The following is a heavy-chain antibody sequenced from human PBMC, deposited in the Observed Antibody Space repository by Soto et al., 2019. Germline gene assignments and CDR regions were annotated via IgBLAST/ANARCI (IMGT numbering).Heavy chain of an antibody. CDR3: ARDSDYGDYEDYGMDA. CDR1: GGSISSGGYS. J-gene: IGHJ6*02. Sequence: SETLSLTCAVSGGSISSGGYSWSWIRQPPGKGLEWIGYIYHSGSTYYNPSLKSRVTISVDRSKNQFPLKLSSVTAADTAVYYCARDSDYGDYEDYGMDAWGQGTTVTVSS. CDR2: IYHSGST. D-gene: IGHD4-17*01. V-gene: IGHV4-30-2*01.